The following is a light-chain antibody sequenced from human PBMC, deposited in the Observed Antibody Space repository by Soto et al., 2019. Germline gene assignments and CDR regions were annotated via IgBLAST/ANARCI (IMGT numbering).Light chain of an antibody. J-gene: IGKJ1*01. CDR2: GAS. V-gene: IGKV3-11*01. Sequence: EIVLTQSPATLSLSPGERATLSCRASQSVSSYLAWYQQKPGQAPRLLIYGASNRATGIPDRFSGSGSGTDFTLTISSLEPEDFAVYYCQQYGSSPRTFGQGTKVDIK. CDR3: QQYGSSPRT. CDR1: QSVSSY.